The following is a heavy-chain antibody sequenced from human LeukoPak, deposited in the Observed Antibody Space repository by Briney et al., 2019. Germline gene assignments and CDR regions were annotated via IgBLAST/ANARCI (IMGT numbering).Heavy chain of an antibody. CDR1: GFTFTSSA. D-gene: IGHD5-18*01. Sequence: SVKVSCKASGFTFTSSAMQWVRQARGQRLEWIGWIVVGSGNTSYAQKFQERVTITRDMSTSTAYMELSSLRSEDTAVYYCAALRPPLNSYGYYYYYYMDVWGKGTTVTVSS. CDR3: AALRPPLNSYGYYYYYYMDV. J-gene: IGHJ6*03. V-gene: IGHV1-58*02. CDR2: IVVGSGNT.